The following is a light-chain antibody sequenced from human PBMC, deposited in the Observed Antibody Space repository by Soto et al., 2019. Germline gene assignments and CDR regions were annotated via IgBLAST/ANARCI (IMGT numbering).Light chain of an antibody. J-gene: IGKJ3*01. CDR3: QQANSFPPFT. Sequence: DIQMTQSPSSVSASVGDRVTITCRASQGINSWLAWYQQKPGKAPKLLIYAASSLQSGVPSRFSGSGSGTDFTLPISSLQPEDFATYYCQQANSFPPFTFGPGTKVDIK. V-gene: IGKV1D-12*01. CDR2: AAS. CDR1: QGINSW.